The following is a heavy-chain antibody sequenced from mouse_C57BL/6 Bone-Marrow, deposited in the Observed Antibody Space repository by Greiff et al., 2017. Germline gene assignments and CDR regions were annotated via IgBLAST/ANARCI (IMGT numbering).Heavy chain of an antibody. CDR3: ARSYYYGSSRYWDCEV. J-gene: IGHJ1*03. D-gene: IGHD1-1*01. CDR2: IYPRSGNT. Sequence: QVQLQQSGAELARPGASVKLSCKASGYTFTSYGISWVKQRTGQGLEWIGEIYPRSGNTYYNEKFKGKATLTADKSSSTAYMELRSLTSEDSAVYFGARSYYYGSSRYWDCEVWGTGTTVTVSS. CDR1: GYTFTSYG. V-gene: IGHV1-81*01.